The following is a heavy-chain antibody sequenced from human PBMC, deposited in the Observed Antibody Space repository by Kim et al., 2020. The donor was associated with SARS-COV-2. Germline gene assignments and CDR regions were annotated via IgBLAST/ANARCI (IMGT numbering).Heavy chain of an antibody. CDR2: ISSSSSTI. Sequence: GGSLRLSCAASGFTFSSYSMNWVRQAPGKGLEWVSYISSSSSTIYYADSVKGRFTISRDNAKNSLYLQMNSLRDEDTAVYYCARDRASGWYRDAEYFQHWGQGTLVTVSS. V-gene: IGHV3-48*02. CDR3: ARDRASGWYRDAEYFQH. J-gene: IGHJ1*01. CDR1: GFTFSSYS. D-gene: IGHD6-19*01.